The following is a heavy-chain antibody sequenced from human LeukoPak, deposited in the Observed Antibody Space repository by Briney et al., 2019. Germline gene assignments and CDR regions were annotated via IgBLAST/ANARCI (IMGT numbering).Heavy chain of an antibody. CDR1: GGSFGGHY. CDR2: IDHSGIA. CDR3: AREADGQLSYSDN. V-gene: IGHV4-34*01. Sequence: SETLSLTCGVYGGSFGGHYYSWIRQTPGKGLEWIGEIDHSGIAIYNPSLESRVTISVDTPKNQFSLKVNSVTAADTAVYYCAREADGQLSYSDNWGQGVLVTVSS. J-gene: IGHJ4*02. D-gene: IGHD6-13*01.